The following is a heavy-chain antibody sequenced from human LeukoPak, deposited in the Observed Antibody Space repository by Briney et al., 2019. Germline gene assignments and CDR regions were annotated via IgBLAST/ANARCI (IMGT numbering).Heavy chain of an antibody. J-gene: IGHJ6*02. CDR2: MSSDSTRS. V-gene: IGHV3-74*01. D-gene: IGHD1-1*01. Sequence: GGSLRLSCEASGFTFSGYWMHWVRQAPGKGLVWVSRMSSDSTRSSHADSVKGRFTISRDNSKNTLYLQMNSLRAEDTAVYYCARGQLEWENYYYGMDVWGQGTTVTVSS. CDR3: ARGQLEWENYYYGMDV. CDR1: GFTFSGYW.